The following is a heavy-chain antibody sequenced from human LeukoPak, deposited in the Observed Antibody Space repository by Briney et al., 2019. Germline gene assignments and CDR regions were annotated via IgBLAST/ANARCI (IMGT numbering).Heavy chain of an antibody. CDR1: GFTVSSNY. CDR3: ARDQWYYDILTGYYPYYYYGMDV. Sequence: GGSLRLSCAASGFTVSSNYMSWVRQAPGKGLEWVSVIYTGGSTYYADSVKGRFSISRDKSKNTLYLQMNSLRAEDTAVYYCARDQWYYDILTGYYPYYYYGMDVWGQGTTVTVSS. CDR2: IYTGGST. V-gene: IGHV3-66*01. J-gene: IGHJ6*02. D-gene: IGHD3-9*01.